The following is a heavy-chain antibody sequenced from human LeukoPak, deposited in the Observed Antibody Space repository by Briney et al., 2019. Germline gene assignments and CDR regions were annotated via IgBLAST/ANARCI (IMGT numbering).Heavy chain of an antibody. CDR1: GGSISGSSYY. V-gene: IGHV4-39*01. Sequence: SETLSLTCTVSGGSISGSSYYWGWIRQPPGKGLEWIGSIYYSGSTYYNPSLKSRVTISVDTSKNQFSLKLSSVTAADTAVYYCARPVVDTVATTPSWFDPWGQGTLVTVSS. J-gene: IGHJ5*02. CDR3: ARPVVDTVATTPSWFDP. CDR2: IYYSGST. D-gene: IGHD5-12*01.